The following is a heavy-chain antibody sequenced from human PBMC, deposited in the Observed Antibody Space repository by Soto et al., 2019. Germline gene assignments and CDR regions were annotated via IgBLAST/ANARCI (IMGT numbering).Heavy chain of an antibody. D-gene: IGHD6-19*01. CDR3: ARSVKIAVAGTSDYGMDV. Sequence: EVQLVESGGGLVQPGGSLRLSCAASGFTFSSYDMHWVRQATGKGLEWVSAIGTAGDTYYPGSVKGRFTISRENAKNSLYLQMNSLRAEDTAVYYCARSVKIAVAGTSDYGMDVWGQGTTVTVSS. CDR1: GFTFSSYD. V-gene: IGHV3-13*01. J-gene: IGHJ6*02. CDR2: IGTAGDT.